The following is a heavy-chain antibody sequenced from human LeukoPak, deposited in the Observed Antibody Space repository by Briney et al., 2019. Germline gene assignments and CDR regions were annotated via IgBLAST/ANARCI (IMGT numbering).Heavy chain of an antibody. CDR1: GGSFSGYY. D-gene: IGHD6-13*01. CDR3: ARDTRYSSSWSHYFDY. V-gene: IGHV4-34*01. Sequence: SETLSLTCAVHGGSFSGYYWSWIRQPPGKGLEWIGEINHSGSTNYNPSLKSRVTISVDTSKNQFSLKLSSVTAADTAVYYCARDTRYSSSWSHYFDYWGQGTLVTVSS. J-gene: IGHJ4*02. CDR2: INHSGST.